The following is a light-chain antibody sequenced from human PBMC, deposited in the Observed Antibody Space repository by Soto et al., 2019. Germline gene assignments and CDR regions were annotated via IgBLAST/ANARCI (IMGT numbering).Light chain of an antibody. J-gene: IGLJ1*01. CDR3: SSYTSSKSYV. V-gene: IGLV2-14*03. CDR1: SSVVGGYKY. CDR2: DVS. Sequence: QSALTQPASVSGSPGQSIAISCTGSSSVVGGYKYVSWYQQHPGKAPKLMIYDVSNRPSGVSDRFSGSKSGNTASLTISGLQSEVEADYYCSSYTSSKSYVFGTGTKVTVL.